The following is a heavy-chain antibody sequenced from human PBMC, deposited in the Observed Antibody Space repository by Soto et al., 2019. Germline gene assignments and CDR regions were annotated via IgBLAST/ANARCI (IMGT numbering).Heavy chain of an antibody. D-gene: IGHD6-6*01. CDR3: ARGPERSSSSYYGMDV. CDR1: GGSIIRGGYY. Sequence: SETLSLTCTVSGGSIIRGGYYWSWIRQHPGKGLEWIGYIYYSGGTYYNPSLKSRVTISVDTSKNQFSLKLSSVTAADTAVYYCARGPERSSSSYYGMDVWGQGTTVTVSS. CDR2: IYYSGGT. J-gene: IGHJ6*02. V-gene: IGHV4-31*03.